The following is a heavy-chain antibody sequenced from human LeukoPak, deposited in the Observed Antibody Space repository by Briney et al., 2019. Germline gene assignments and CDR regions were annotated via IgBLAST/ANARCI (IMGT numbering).Heavy chain of an antibody. Sequence: KYEESLRISSKGSGYSFTSYWISWVRQMPGKSLEGMGRNDSNDSYTNYSPSFQSHVTISADKSISTAYLQWSSLKASDTAMYYCARHRNGYSYGSSLGYWGQGTLVTVSS. CDR3: ARHRNGYSYGSSLGY. D-gene: IGHD5-18*01. CDR2: NDSNDSYT. V-gene: IGHV5-10-1*01. J-gene: IGHJ4*02. CDR1: GYSFTSYW.